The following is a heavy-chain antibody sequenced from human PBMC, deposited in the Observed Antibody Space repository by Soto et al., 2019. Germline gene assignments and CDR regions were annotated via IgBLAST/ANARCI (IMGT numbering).Heavy chain of an antibody. CDR3: ARGDHAFNL. Sequence: QVQLVQSGAEKKKPGASVKVSCKASGYTFTDFYIHWVRQTPGQELEWMGWINPRTGGTLYAQNFQGWVTMTRDTSISTAYMVLNRLKSDATAVYYCARGDHAFNLWGQGTMVTVSS. CDR2: INPRTGGT. V-gene: IGHV1-2*04. CDR1: GYTFTDFY. J-gene: IGHJ3*01.